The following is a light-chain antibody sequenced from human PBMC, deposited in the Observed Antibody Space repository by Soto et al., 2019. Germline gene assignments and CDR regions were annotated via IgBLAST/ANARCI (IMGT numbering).Light chain of an antibody. CDR1: SSDVGGYNY. J-gene: IGLJ2*01. CDR2: EVS. Sequence: QSVLTQPPSASGSPGQPVTISCTGTSSDVGGYNYVSWHQQHPGKAPKLMIYEVSKRPSGVPDRFSGSKSGNTASLTVSGLQADDEADYYCTSYAGSNNWVVFGGGTKLTVL. CDR3: TSYAGSNNWVV. V-gene: IGLV2-8*01.